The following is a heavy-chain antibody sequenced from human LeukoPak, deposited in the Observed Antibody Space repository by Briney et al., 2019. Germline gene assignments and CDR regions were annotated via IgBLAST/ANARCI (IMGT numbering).Heavy chain of an antibody. J-gene: IGHJ4*02. CDR2: IYYSGST. V-gene: IGHV4-59*01. CDR1: GGSISSYY. Sequence: ASETLSLTCTVSGGSISSYYWSWIRQPPGKGLEWIGYIYYSGSTNYNPSLKSRVTISVDTSKNQFSLKLSSVTAADTAVYYCAREGSSWFDYWGQGTLVTVSS. D-gene: IGHD6-13*01. CDR3: AREGSSWFDY.